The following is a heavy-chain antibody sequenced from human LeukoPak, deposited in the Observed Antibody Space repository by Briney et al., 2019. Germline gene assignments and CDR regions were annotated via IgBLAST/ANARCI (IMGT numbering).Heavy chain of an antibody. V-gene: IGHV1-69*05. CDR2: IIPIFGTA. Sequence: SVKVSCKASGGTCSSYAISWVRQAPGQALEWMGRIIPIFGTANCAQKFQGRVTITTDESTSTAYMELSSLRSEDTALYYCARGHSGSPSFDIWGQGTMVTVSS. CDR1: GGTCSSYA. D-gene: IGHD1-26*01. CDR3: ARGHSGSPSFDI. J-gene: IGHJ3*02.